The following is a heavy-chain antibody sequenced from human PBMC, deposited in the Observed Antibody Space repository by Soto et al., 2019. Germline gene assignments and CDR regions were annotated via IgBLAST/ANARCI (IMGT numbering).Heavy chain of an antibody. CDR1: GFTFSDYG. V-gene: IGHV3-48*02. CDR3: ARVSKTWEDDY. Sequence: EVQLVESGGGLVQPGGSLRLSCSVSGFTFSDYGVNWVRQAPGKGLEWISYISSGSDTIYYAESVQGRFTISRDDAKNSLFLKMNNLRNEDTAVYYCARVSKTWEDDYWGHGTLVTVSS. J-gene: IGHJ4*01. CDR2: ISSGSDTI. D-gene: IGHD1-26*01.